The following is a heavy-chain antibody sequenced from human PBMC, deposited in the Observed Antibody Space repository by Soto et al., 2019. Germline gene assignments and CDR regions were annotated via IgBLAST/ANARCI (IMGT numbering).Heavy chain of an antibody. J-gene: IGHJ4*02. CDR3: AREYFAY. CDR2: ISRTGDYI. Sequence: EVPLVESGGGLVKPGGSLRLSFAVSGFTFSTYDMNWVRQAPGKGLEWVASISRTGDYIYYAESVKGRFTISRDDADYSLHLKMSSLRVEDTAVYYCAREYFAYWGQGTLVTVSP. V-gene: IGHV3-21*01. CDR1: GFTFSTYD.